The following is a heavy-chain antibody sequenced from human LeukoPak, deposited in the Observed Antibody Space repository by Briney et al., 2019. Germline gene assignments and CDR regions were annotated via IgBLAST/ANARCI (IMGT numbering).Heavy chain of an antibody. CDR1: GFTFNSYW. CDR2: INSDGSST. J-gene: IGHJ4*02. Sequence: GGSLRLSCAASGFTFNSYWMHWVRQAPGKGLVWVSRINSDGSSTSYADSVKGRFTISRDNAKNTLYLQMNSLRAEDTAVYYCARSWLVPQYYFDYWGQGTLVTVSS. D-gene: IGHD6-19*01. CDR3: ARSWLVPQYYFDY. V-gene: IGHV3-74*01.